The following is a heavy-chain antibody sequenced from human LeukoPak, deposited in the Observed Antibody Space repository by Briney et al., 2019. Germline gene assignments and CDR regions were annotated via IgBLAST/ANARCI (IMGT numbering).Heavy chain of an antibody. V-gene: IGHV4-31*01. CDR3: ARRIPSGSSRADAFDI. CDR1: GGSISSVGYY. CDR2: IYDSGST. Sequence: SETLSLTRTVSGGSISSVGYYCSWIRQHPGKGLAWTGYIYDSGSTYYNPSLKSLDTISVDTSKNQFSLKLSSVTAADTAVYYCARRIPSGSSRADAFDIWGQGTMVTVSS. D-gene: IGHD3-10*01. J-gene: IGHJ3*02.